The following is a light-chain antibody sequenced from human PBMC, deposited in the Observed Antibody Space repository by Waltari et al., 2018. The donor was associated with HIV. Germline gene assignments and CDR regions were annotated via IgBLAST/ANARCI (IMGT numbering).Light chain of an antibody. Sequence: SYVLTQSPSVSVAPGQTARITCGGNNIESKSVHWYQQKAGQAPLLVIYDDIDRPSGIPERFSASNSGNTATLTISGVGAGDEADYFCQVWDSDSDVVVFGGGTQLTV. J-gene: IGLJ2*01. CDR2: DDI. V-gene: IGLV3-21*02. CDR1: NIESKS. CDR3: QVWDSDSDVVV.